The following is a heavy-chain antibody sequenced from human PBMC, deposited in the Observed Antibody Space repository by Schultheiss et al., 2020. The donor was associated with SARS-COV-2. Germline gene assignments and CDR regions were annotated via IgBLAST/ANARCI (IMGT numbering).Heavy chain of an antibody. D-gene: IGHD4-23*01. CDR3: AKSFGGNYFFYYGIDI. V-gene: IGHV3-30*04. J-gene: IGHJ6*02. CDR2: ISYDGDSE. Sequence: GGSLRLSCAASGFTFSTYAMHWVRQAPGKGLEWVAVISYDGDSEYYADSVKGRFTVSRDNSKNTLHLEMNSLRPEDTGVYFCAKSFGGNYFFYYGIDIWGQGTTVTVSS. CDR1: GFTFSTYA.